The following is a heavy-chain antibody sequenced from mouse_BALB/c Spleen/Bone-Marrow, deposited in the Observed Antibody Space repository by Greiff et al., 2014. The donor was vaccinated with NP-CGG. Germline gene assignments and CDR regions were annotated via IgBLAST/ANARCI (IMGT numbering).Heavy chain of an antibody. Sequence: VQLKQSGSELVKPGASVKLSCAASGFNIRDTYMHWVKQRPEQGLEWIGRIDPANGDTKYDPKFQDKATITVDTSSNTAYLQLSSLTSEDTAVYYCTRPSFYYGSSYWYFDVWGAGTTVTVSS. V-gene: IGHV14-3*02. CDR1: GFNIRDTY. CDR2: IDPANGDT. J-gene: IGHJ1*01. CDR3: TRPSFYYGSSYWYFDV. D-gene: IGHD1-1*01.